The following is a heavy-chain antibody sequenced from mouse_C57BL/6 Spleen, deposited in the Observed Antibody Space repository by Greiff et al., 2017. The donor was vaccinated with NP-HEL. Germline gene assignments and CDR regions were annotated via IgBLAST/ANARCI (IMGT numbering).Heavy chain of an antibody. CDR2: IDPNSGGT. J-gene: IGHJ4*01. Sequence: QVHVKQPGAELVKPGASVKLSCKASGYTFTSYWMHWVKQRPGRGLEWIGRIDPNSGGTKYNEKFKSKATLTVDKPSSTAYMQLSSLTSEDSAVYYCARSWAYGSSFYYAMDYWGQGTSVTVSS. CDR1: GYTFTSYW. CDR3: ARSWAYGSSFYYAMDY. D-gene: IGHD1-1*01. V-gene: IGHV1-72*01.